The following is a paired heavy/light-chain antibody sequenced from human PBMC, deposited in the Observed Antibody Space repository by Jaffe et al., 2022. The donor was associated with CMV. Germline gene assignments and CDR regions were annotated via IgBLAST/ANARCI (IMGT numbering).Heavy chain of an antibody. D-gene: IGHD5-12*01. V-gene: IGHV1-69*09. CDR3: ARPVAMATITRDAFDI. CDR1: GGTFSSYA. J-gene: IGHJ3*02. Sequence: QVQLVQSGAEVKKPGSSVKVSCKASGGTFSSYAISWVRQAPGQGLEWMGRIIPILGIANYAQKFQGRVTITADKSTSTAYMELSSLRSEDTAVYYCARPVAMATITRDAFDIWGQGTMVTVSS. CDR2: IIPILGIA.
Light chain of an antibody. V-gene: IGKV1-9*01. CDR1: QGISSY. CDR3: QQLNSYPPGT. J-gene: IGKJ3*01. CDR2: AAS. Sequence: IQLTQSPSSLSASVGDRVTITCRASQGISSYLAWYQQKPGKAPKLLIYAASTLQSGVPSRFSGSGSGTDFTLTISSLQPEDFATYYCQQLNSYPPGTFGPGTKVDIK.